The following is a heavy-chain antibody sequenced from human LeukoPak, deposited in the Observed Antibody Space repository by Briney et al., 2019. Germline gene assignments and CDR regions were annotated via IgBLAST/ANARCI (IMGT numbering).Heavy chain of an antibody. CDR2: IHPSGSP. CDR3: SRGGDASKAGKY. Sequence: SETLSLTCAIYDASFSGYYWSWIRQPPGKGLEWIGEIHPSGSPSYNPSLESRTIISVDASKNQFSLILNSVTAADTALYFCSRGGDASKAGKYWGQGALVAVSS. D-gene: IGHD3-10*01. CDR1: DASFSGYY. V-gene: IGHV4-34*01. J-gene: IGHJ4*02.